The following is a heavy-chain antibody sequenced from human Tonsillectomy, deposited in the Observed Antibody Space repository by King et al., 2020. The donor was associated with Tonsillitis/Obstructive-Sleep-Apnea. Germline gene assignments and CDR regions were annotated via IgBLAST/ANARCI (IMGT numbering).Heavy chain of an antibody. CDR1: GGSFSDYY. J-gene: IGHJ4*02. CDR3: ARRRLYCSGGRCYAGSIDF. Sequence: VQLPQWGAGLLKPSETLSLTCAVYGGSFSDYYWSWLRQPPGKGLEWIGEINHSGRTNYNPSLKSRVTISVDTSKNQFSLKLSSVTAADTAMYYCARRRLYCSGGRCYAGSIDFWGQGALVTVSS. D-gene: IGHD2-15*01. V-gene: IGHV4-34*01. CDR2: INHSGRT.